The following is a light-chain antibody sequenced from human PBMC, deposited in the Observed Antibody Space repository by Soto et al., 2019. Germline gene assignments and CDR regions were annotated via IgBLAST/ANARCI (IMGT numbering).Light chain of an antibody. J-gene: IGKJ4*01. CDR2: DVS. CDR3: QQPTNWQIT. V-gene: IGKV3-11*01. CDR1: QSVSKY. Sequence: EIVLTQSPATLSLSPGERATLSCRASQSVSKYLAWYQQRPGQAPRLLIFDVSYRATGTPARFSGSGSGTAFTLPISSLEPEDFAVYYCQQPTNWQITFGGGTRVEIK.